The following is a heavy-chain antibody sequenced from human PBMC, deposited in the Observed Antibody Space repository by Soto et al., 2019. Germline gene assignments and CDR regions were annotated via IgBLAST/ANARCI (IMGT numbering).Heavy chain of an antibody. D-gene: IGHD3-10*01. CDR3: ARQKMVRGVIHYYYYGMDV. J-gene: IGHJ6*02. Sequence: SETLSLTCTVSGGSISRSSYYWGWFRQHPGKGLEWIGSIYYSGSTYYNPSLKSRVTTSVDTSKNQFSLKLSSVTAADTAVYYCARQKMVRGVIHYYYYGMDVWGQGTTVTVSS. CDR2: IYYSGST. V-gene: IGHV4-39*01. CDR1: GGSISRSSYY.